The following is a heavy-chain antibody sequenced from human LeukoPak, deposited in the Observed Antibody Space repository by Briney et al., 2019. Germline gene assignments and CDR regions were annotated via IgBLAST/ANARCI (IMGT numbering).Heavy chain of an antibody. Sequence: GGSLRLSCAASGFTFSSYEMNWVRQAPGKGLEWVSYISSSGSTIYYADSVKGRFTISRDNAKISLYLQMNSLRAEDTAVYYCARVIQLWSLYYFDYWGQGTLVTVSS. CDR1: GFTFSSYE. V-gene: IGHV3-48*03. D-gene: IGHD5-18*01. CDR3: ARVIQLWSLYYFDY. J-gene: IGHJ4*02. CDR2: ISSSGSTI.